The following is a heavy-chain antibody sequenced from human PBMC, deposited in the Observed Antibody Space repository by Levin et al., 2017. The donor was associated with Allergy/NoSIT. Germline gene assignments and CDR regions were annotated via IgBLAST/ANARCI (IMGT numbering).Heavy chain of an antibody. CDR1: GFTFSGYS. J-gene: IGHJ4*02. V-gene: IGHV3-21*01. Sequence: GGSLRLSCATSGFTFSGYSMNWVRQAPGKGLEWVSSISSSSNYIYYADSVRGRFTISRDNAKNSLYLQMNSLRAEDTAVYYCARDPTRVVATTHFDQWGQGTLVTVSS. CDR2: ISSSSNYI. D-gene: IGHD5-12*01. CDR3: ARDPTRVVATTHFDQ.